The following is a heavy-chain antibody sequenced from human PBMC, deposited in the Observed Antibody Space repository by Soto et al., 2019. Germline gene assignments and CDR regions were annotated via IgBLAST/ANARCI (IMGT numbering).Heavy chain of an antibody. Sequence: SLTLRLPCTVAGGTISSGDYYWSLIRQPPGKSLEWIGYIYYSGSTYYNPSLKSRVTISVDTSKNQFSLKLSSVTAADTAVYYCAREFQYCISTSCYLDAFDIWGQGTMVTVPS. J-gene: IGHJ3*02. D-gene: IGHD2-2*01. CDR3: AREFQYCISTSCYLDAFDI. CDR1: GGTISSGDYY. CDR2: IYYSGST. V-gene: IGHV4-30-4*01.